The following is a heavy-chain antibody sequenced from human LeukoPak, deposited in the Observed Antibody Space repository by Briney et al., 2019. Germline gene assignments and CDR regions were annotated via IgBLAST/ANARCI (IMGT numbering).Heavy chain of an antibody. Sequence: SETLSLTCAVYGGSFSGYYWSWIRQPPGKGLEWIGEINHSGSTYYNPSLKSRVTISVDTSKNQFSLKLSSVTAADTAVYYCASIETSSRWFDPWGQGTLVTVSS. CDR1: GGSFSGYY. CDR3: ASIETSSRWFDP. J-gene: IGHJ5*02. CDR2: INHSGST. D-gene: IGHD1-26*01. V-gene: IGHV4-34*09.